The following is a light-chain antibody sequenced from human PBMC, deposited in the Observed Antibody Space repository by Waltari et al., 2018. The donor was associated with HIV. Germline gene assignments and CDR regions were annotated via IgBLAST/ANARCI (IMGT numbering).Light chain of an antibody. V-gene: IGLV1-44*01. Sequence: HSVLTQPPSASGTPGQMVTISCSGGSSYIRRKTVDWYQQVPGMAPHLLISSNEQRPSGIPDRFSGSKSGTSASLAVSGLQSEDEADYYCAAWDDSLNVWVFGGGTKLTVL. CDR1: SSYIRRKT. J-gene: IGLJ3*02. CDR3: AAWDDSLNVWV. CDR2: SNE.